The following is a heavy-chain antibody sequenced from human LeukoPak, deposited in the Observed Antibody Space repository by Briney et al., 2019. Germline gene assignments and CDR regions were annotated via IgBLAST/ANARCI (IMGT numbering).Heavy chain of an antibody. CDR2: MNPNSGNT. CDR1: GYTFTSYD. Sequence: GASVKVSCKASGYTFTSYDINWVRQATGQGLEWMGWMNPNSGNTGYAQKFQGRVTITADKSTSTAYMELSSLRSEDTAVYYCARAARRENWFDPWGQGTLVTVSS. J-gene: IGHJ5*02. CDR3: ARAARRENWFDP. V-gene: IGHV1-8*03.